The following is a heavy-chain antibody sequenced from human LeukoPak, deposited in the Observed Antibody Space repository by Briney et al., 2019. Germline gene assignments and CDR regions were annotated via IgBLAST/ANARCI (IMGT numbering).Heavy chain of an antibody. V-gene: IGHV3-23*01. D-gene: IGHD1-1*01. CDR3: AKAGTTGIHHWFDP. J-gene: IGHJ5*02. Sequence: GGSLRLSCAASGFTFSSYAMTWVRQGPGKGLEWVSTISGSGGNTYYADSVKGRFTISRDNSMNTVYLQMNSLRADDTAVYYCAKAGTTGIHHWFDPWGQGNLVTVSS. CDR1: GFTFSSYA. CDR2: ISGSGGNT.